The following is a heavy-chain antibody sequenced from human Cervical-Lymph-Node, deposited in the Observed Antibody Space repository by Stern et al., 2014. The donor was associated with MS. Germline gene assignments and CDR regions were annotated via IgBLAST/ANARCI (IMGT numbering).Heavy chain of an antibody. J-gene: IGHJ4*02. Sequence: QVQLVQSGAEVKKPGASVKVSCKASGYTFTSYYMHWVRQAPGQGLEWMGIINPSGGSTSYAQKFQGRVTMTRDTSTSTVYMELSSLRSEDTAVYYCARARWVGDRSGSVDYWGQGTLVTVSS. CDR1: GYTFTSYY. CDR3: ARARWVGDRSGSVDY. D-gene: IGHD6-19*01. CDR2: INPSGGST. V-gene: IGHV1-46*01.